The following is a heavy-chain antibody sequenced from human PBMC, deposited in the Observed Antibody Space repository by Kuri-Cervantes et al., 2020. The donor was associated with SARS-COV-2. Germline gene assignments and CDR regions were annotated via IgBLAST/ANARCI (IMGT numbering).Heavy chain of an antibody. D-gene: IGHD1-26*01. Sequence: ASVKVSCKVSGYTLTELSMHWVRQAPGKGLEWMGGFDPEDGETIYAQKFQGRVTMTEDTSTNTAYMELSSLRSEDTAVYYCATVRWKWEPTSHFDYWGQGTLVTVSS. V-gene: IGHV1-24*01. J-gene: IGHJ4*02. CDR1: GYTLTELS. CDR3: ATVRWKWEPTSHFDY. CDR2: FDPEDGET.